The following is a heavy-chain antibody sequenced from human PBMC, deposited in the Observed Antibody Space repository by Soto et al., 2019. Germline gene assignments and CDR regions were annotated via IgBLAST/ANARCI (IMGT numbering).Heavy chain of an antibody. Sequence: QLQLQESGPGLVKPSETLSLTCTVSGDSVTISDYYWGWIRQPPVKGLEWIGSIHYSGSTYYNPSLKSRVTISGDTSKTQFSLKLTSVTAADAAVYYCAAHDSGGYYAEYWGQGTLVTVSA. J-gene: IGHJ4*02. CDR2: IHYSGST. D-gene: IGHD3-22*01. CDR3: AAHDSGGYYAEY. CDR1: GDSVTISDYY. V-gene: IGHV4-39*01.